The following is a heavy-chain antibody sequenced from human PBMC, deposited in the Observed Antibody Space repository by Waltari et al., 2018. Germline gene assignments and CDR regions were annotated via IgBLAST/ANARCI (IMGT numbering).Heavy chain of an antibody. CDR1: GGPFSSYA. J-gene: IGHJ6*02. CDR3: ASSSTSGYYYYGMDV. CDR2: IIPILGIA. V-gene: IGHV1-69*09. Sequence: QVQLVQSGAEVKKPGSSVKVPCKASGGPFSSYAIRWVRTAPGKGLEWMGRIIPILGIANYAQKFQGRVTITADKSTSTAYMELSSLRSEDTAVHYCASSSTSGYYYYGMDVWGQGTTVTVSS. D-gene: IGHD2-2*01.